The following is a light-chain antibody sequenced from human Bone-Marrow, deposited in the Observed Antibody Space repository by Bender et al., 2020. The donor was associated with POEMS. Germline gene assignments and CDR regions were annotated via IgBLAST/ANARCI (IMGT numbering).Light chain of an antibody. CDR1: VFPKHY. V-gene: IGLV3-25*03. CDR2: KDT. CDR3: QSADSSGPYARDVV. J-gene: IGLJ2*01. Sequence: SYELTHPPWFSVSPGQTARITSLSIVFPKHYVYWYQQKPAQAPVLVIYKDTERPSRIPARFSGSTSGTTVTLTISGVQAEDEADYYCQSADSSGPYARDVVFGGGTKLTVL.